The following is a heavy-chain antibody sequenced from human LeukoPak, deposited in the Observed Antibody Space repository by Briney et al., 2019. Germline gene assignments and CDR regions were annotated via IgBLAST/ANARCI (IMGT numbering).Heavy chain of an antibody. D-gene: IGHD3-10*01. Sequence: KPSQTLSLTCTVSGGSISSYYWSWIRQPPGKGLEWIGYIYYSGSTNYNPSLKSRVTISVDTSKKQFSLKLSSVTAADTAVYYCASGFYGSGSYIIDYWGQGTLVTVSS. V-gene: IGHV4-59*01. J-gene: IGHJ4*02. CDR1: GGSISSYY. CDR2: IYYSGST. CDR3: ASGFYGSGSYIIDY.